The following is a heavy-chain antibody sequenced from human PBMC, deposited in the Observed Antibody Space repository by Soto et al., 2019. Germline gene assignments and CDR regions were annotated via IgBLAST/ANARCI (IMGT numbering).Heavy chain of an antibody. CDR2: IKQDGSEK. CDR3: ARSATDYYDFWSGYYPDAFDI. J-gene: IGHJ3*02. Sequence: GGSLRLSCAASGFTFSSYWMSWVRQAPGKGLEWVANIKQDGSEKYYVDSVKGRFTISRDNAKNSLYLQMNSLRAEDTAVYYCARSATDYYDFWSGYYPDAFDIWGQGTMVTVS. D-gene: IGHD3-3*01. V-gene: IGHV3-7*01. CDR1: GFTFSSYW.